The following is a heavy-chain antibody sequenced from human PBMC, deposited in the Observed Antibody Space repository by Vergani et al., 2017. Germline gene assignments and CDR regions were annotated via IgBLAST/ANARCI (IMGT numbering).Heavy chain of an antibody. CDR3: ARQAYAGGAFDI. D-gene: IGHD3-10*01. V-gene: IGHV4-61*02. Sequence: QVQLQESGPGLLKPSQTLSLTCTVSGESIRSGSHYWSWIRQPAGKGPEWIGHIHTGGSTDLNPSFKSRVSISVDTSKSQFSLKLNSVTVADTAVYYCARQAYAGGAFDIWGQGTMVTVSS. CDR2: IHTGGST. CDR1: GESIRSGSHY. J-gene: IGHJ3*02.